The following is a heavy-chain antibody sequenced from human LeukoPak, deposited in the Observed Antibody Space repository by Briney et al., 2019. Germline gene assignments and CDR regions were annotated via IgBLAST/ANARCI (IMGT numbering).Heavy chain of an antibody. D-gene: IGHD6-19*01. J-gene: IGHJ6*02. CDR2: IYTSGST. CDR1: GGSISSGSYY. V-gene: IGHV4-61*02. CDR3: ARGFTIAVAGRSFGMDV. Sequence: PSQTLSLTCTVSGGSISSGSYYWSWIRQPAGKGLEWIGRIYTSGSTNYNPSLKSRVTMSVDTSKNQFSLKLSSVTAADTAVYYCARGFTIAVAGRSFGMDVWGQGTTVTVSS.